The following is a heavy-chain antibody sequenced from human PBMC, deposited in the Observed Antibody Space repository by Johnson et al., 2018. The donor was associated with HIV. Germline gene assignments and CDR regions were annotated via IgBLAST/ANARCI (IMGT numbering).Heavy chain of an antibody. J-gene: IGHJ3*01. CDR2: INWNGGRT. D-gene: IGHD3-22*01. CDR1: GFTFDDYA. Sequence: VQLVESGGGLVQPGRSLRLSCAASGFTFDDYAMHWVRQAPGKGLEWVSGINWNGGRTGYADSVKGRFTISRENVNSSLYLQMNSLRAEDTALYYCARQHSYDSSGQGGGLDVWGQGTMVTVSS. V-gene: IGHV3-20*04. CDR3: ARQHSYDSSGQGGGLDV.